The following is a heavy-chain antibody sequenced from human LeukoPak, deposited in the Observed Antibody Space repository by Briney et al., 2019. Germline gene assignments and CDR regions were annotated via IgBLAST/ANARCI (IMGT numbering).Heavy chain of an antibody. J-gene: IGHJ3*02. CDR3: ARDYIRRDGYIYDAFDI. Sequence: SVKVSCKASGGTFSSYAISWVRQAPGQGLEWMGGIIPIFGTANYAQKFQGRVTITADESTSTAYMELSSLRSEDTAMYYCARDYIRRDGYIYDAFDIWGQGTMVTVSS. V-gene: IGHV1-69*13. CDR1: GGTFSSYA. D-gene: IGHD5-24*01. CDR2: IIPIFGTA.